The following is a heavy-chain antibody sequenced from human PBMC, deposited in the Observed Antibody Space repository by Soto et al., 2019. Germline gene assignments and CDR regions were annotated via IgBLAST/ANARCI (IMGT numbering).Heavy chain of an antibody. Sequence: QVQLVQSGPEVKKPGASVKLSCKAIGYSFTSHYMHWVRQAPGQGLEWMGTIYPGGTNIAYAQKCQGTLTMTKDTSTTTVYMESNSLTSEDTAVYYCASDQRWHDLLWYFAPWGQGTLVTVSS. V-gene: IGHV1-46*03. J-gene: IGHJ5*02. CDR3: ASDQRWHDLLWYFAP. CDR2: IYPGGTNI. CDR1: GYSFTSHY. D-gene: IGHD1-1*01.